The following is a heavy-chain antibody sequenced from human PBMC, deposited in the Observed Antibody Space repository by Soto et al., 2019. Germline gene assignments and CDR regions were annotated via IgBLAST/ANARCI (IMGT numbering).Heavy chain of an antibody. J-gene: IGHJ6*02. D-gene: IGHD3-3*01. V-gene: IGHV4-4*02. CDR3: ARCPPYYDFWSGTEGGMYV. CDR1: GGSISSSNW. Sequence: SETLTLSCAVSGGSISSSNWWSWVRQPPGKGLEWIGEIYHSGSTNYNPSLKSRVTISVDKSKNQFSLKLSSVTAADTAVYYCARCPPYYDFWSGTEGGMYVWGQGTTVTVSS. CDR2: IYHSGST.